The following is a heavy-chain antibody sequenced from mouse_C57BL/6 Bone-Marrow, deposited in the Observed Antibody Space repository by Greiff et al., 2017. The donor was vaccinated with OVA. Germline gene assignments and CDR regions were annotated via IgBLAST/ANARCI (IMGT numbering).Heavy chain of an antibody. V-gene: IGHV1-82*01. Sequence: VQLVESGPELVKPGASVKISCKASGYAFSSSWMNWVKQRPGKGLEWIGRIYPGDGDTNYNGKFKGKATLTADKSSSTAYMQLSSLTSEDSAVYFCASRGDYYGSSYEGYYFDYWGQGTTLTVSS. D-gene: IGHD1-1*01. CDR2: IYPGDGDT. CDR1: GYAFSSSW. CDR3: ASRGDYYGSSYEGYYFDY. J-gene: IGHJ2*01.